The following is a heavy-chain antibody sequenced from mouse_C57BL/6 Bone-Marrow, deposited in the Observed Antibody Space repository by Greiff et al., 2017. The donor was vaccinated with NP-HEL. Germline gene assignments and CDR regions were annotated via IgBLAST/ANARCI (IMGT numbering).Heavy chain of an antibody. D-gene: IGHD1-2*01. V-gene: IGHV2-9*01. CDR2: IWGGGST. CDR3: AKHNYYGQFAY. Sequence: VQLVESGPGLVAPSQSLSITCTVSGFSLTSYGVDWVRQPPGKGLEWLGVIWGGGSTNYNSALMSRLSISKDNSKSQVFLKMNSLHTDDTAMYYCAKHNYYGQFAYWGQGTLVTVSA. CDR1: GFSLTSYG. J-gene: IGHJ3*01.